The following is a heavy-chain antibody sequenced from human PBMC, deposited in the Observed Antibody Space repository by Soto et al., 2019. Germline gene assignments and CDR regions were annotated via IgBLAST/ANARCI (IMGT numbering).Heavy chain of an antibody. V-gene: IGHV3-7*05. CDR1: GFTLSAYW. CDR3: ARDVSPGSSSLYLDAFDI. CDR2: INRDGSKK. Sequence: EVQLEESGGDLVQPGGSLRLSCAAAGFTLSAYWMTWVRQAPGKGLEWVANINRDGSKKSSLDPVRGRFTISRDNVGNSLYRRLASLTADATVLYYCARDVSPGSSSLYLDAFDIWGQGTMVTVSS. J-gene: IGHJ3*02. D-gene: IGHD6-13*01.